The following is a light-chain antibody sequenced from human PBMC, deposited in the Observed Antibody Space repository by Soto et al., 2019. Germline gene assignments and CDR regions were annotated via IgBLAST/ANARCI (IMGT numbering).Light chain of an antibody. J-gene: IGKJ1*01. CDR2: DAS. CDR3: QQYYLSPWT. Sequence: EIVLTQSPATLSLSPGERATLSCRASQNVSSYLAWYQQKPGQAPRLLIYDASKRATGIPARFSGSGSGTDFTLTIGSLEPEDFAVYYCQQYYLSPWTFGQGSKVEIK. V-gene: IGKV3-11*01. CDR1: QNVSSY.